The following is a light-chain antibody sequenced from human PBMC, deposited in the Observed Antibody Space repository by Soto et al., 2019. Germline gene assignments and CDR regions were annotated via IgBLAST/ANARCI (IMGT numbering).Light chain of an antibody. CDR2: EVS. CDR3: SSYTSSSTHGV. J-gene: IGLJ3*02. CDR1: SSDVGGYNY. Sequence: QSALTQPASVSGSPGQSISISCTGTSSDVGGYNYVSWYQQHPGKAPKFMIYEVSNRHSGVSNRFSGSKSGNTASLTISGLQAEDEADYYCSSYTSSSTHGVFGGGTKLTVL. V-gene: IGLV2-14*01.